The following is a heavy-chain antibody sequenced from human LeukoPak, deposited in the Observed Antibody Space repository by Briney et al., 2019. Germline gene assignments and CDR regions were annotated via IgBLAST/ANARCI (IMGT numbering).Heavy chain of an antibody. D-gene: IGHD3-22*01. CDR1: GGTFSSYA. J-gene: IGHJ4*02. CDR3: TTTLGGYIYHFDY. CDR2: IISIFGTA. Sequence: GASVKVSCKASGGTFSSYAISWVRQAPGQGLEWMGGIISIFGTANYAQKFQGRVTITADESTSTAYMELSSLRSEDTAVYYCTTTLGGYIYHFDYWGQGTLVTVSS. V-gene: IGHV1-69*13.